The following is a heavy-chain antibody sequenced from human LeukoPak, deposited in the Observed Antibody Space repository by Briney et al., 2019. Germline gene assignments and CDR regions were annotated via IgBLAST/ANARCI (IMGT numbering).Heavy chain of an antibody. V-gene: IGHV1-18*01. CDR2: ISAYNGNT. J-gene: IGHJ3*02. D-gene: IGHD1-1*01. CDR3: ARELFQENWNLPGPFDI. CDR1: GYTFTTFA. Sequence: GASVKVSCKTSGYTFTTFAISWVRQAPGQGLEWMGWISAYNGNTNYAQKLQGRVTMTTDTSTSTAYMELRSLRSDDTAVYYCARELFQENWNLPGPFDIWGQGTMVTVSS.